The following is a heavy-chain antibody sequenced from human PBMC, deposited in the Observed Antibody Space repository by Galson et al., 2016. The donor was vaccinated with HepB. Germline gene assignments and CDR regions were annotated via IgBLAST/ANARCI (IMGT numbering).Heavy chain of an antibody. CDR1: GFIFSHYG. CDR3: ASRHSGWYYFDY. Sequence: SLRLSCAASGFIFSHYGMHWVRQAPGKGLEWVSPISGGSSYIYYADSVKGRFTISRDNAKNSLYLQMNSLRAEDTAVYYCASRHSGWYYFDYWGQGTLVTVSS. V-gene: IGHV3-21*01. J-gene: IGHJ4*02. D-gene: IGHD6-13*01. CDR2: ISGGSSYI.